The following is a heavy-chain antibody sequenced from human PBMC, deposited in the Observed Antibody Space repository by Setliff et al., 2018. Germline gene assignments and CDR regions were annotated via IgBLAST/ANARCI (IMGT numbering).Heavy chain of an antibody. Sequence: ASVKVSCKASGYTFTSYGISWVRQAPGQGLEWMGWISAYNANTNYAQKLQGRVTMTTDTSTSTAYMELKSLKSDDTAVYYCARDKAKWLVFNRWFDPWGQGTLVTVSS. CDR3: ARDKAKWLVFNRWFDP. CDR1: GYTFTSYG. V-gene: IGHV1-18*01. D-gene: IGHD6-19*01. CDR2: ISAYNANT. J-gene: IGHJ5*02.